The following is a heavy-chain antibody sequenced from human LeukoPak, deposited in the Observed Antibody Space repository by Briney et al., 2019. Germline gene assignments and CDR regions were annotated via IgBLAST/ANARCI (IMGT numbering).Heavy chain of an antibody. Sequence: SETLSLTCTVSGGSISSYYCSWIRQPPGKGLEWIGYIYYSGSTNYNPSLKSRVTISVDTSKNQFSLKLSSVTGSETAVYYCARACSSGWYAPYYFDHRGARTPVTVSS. CDR3: ARACSSGWYAPYYFDH. D-gene: IGHD6-19*01. CDR1: GGSISSYY. V-gene: IGHV4-59*01. J-gene: IGHJ4*01. CDR2: IYYSGST.